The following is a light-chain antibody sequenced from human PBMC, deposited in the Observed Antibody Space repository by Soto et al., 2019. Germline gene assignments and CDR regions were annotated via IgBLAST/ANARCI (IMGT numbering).Light chain of an antibody. CDR1: QSISIN. J-gene: IGKJ1*01. CDR2: GAS. V-gene: IGKV3-15*01. CDR3: QQYNNWTPIT. Sequence: EIVLTQSPGTLSLSPGERATLSCRASQSISINLAWYQQIPGQAPRLLIYGASTRATGIPARFSGSGSGTEFTLTISSLQSEDFAVSYCQQYNNWTPITFGQGTKVDIK.